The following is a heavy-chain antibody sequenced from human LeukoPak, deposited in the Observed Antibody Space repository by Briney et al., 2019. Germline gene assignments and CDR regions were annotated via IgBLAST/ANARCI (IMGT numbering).Heavy chain of an antibody. D-gene: IGHD6-19*01. CDR1: GFTFANTW. CDR3: AKSWEQWLVRGFDY. Sequence: GGSLRLSCAASGFTFANTWMHWVRQAPGKGLVWVSIINNDGSSTNYADSVKGRFTISRDNAKNTLYLQMNSLRDEDTAVYYCAKSWEQWLVRGFDYWGQGTLVTVSS. J-gene: IGHJ4*02. CDR2: INNDGSST. V-gene: IGHV3-74*01.